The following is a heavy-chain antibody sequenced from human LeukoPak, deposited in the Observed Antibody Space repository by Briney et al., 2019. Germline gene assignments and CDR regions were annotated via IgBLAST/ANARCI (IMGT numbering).Heavy chain of an antibody. CDR1: GFTFSNYW. V-gene: IGHV3-7*01. CDR2: IKQDGSEK. Sequence: GGSLRLSCAASGFTFSNYWMSWVRQAPGKGLEWVANIKQDGSEKYYVDSVKGRSTISRDNAKNSLYLQMNSLRAEDTAVYYCARDKGTVTIFDCWGQGTLVTVSS. D-gene: IGHD4-11*01. J-gene: IGHJ4*02. CDR3: ARDKGTVTIFDC.